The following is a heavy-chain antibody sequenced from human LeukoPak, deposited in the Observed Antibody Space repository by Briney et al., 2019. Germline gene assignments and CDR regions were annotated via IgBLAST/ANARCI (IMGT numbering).Heavy chain of an antibody. CDR3: ARSLSWAWDYYFDY. D-gene: IGHD1-26*01. CDR2: ISSNGGSA. J-gene: IGHJ4*02. CDR1: GFTFSSYA. V-gene: IGHV3-64*01. Sequence: PGGSLRLSCAASGFTFSSYAMHWVRQAPGKGLEYVSAISSNGGSAYYANSVKGRSTISRDNSKNTLYLQMGSLRAEDMAVYYCARSLSWAWDYYFDYWGQGTLVTVSS.